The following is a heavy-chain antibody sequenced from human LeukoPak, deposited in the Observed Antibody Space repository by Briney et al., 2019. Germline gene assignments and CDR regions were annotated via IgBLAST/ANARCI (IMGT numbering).Heavy chain of an antibody. D-gene: IGHD1-26*01. CDR1: GGSISSSDCF. CDR3: ARRGSGSYYPLDY. CDR2: IYYSGNT. V-gene: IGHV4-30-4*08. Sequence: SETLSLTCTVSGGSISSSDCFWSWIRQPPGKGLEWIGYIYYSGNTYYNPSLKSRVTISVDTSKNQFSLQLSSVTAADTAVYYCARRGSGSYYPLDYWGQGTLVTVSS. J-gene: IGHJ4*02.